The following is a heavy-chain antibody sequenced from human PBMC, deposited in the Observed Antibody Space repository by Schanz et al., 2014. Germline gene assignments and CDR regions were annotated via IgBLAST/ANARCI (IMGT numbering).Heavy chain of an antibody. CDR3: ARPRLDYGEVDY. J-gene: IGHJ4*02. CDR2: IWNNGVTK. D-gene: IGHD4-17*01. V-gene: IGHV3-33*01. CDR1: GFSLNTYG. Sequence: ESGGGVVQPGTSLILSCSVSGFSLNTYGIHWFRQPAGKGLEWVAVIWNNGVTKYYADSVRGRFTISRDRFQNTLYLRMSSLRAEDTAVYYCARPRLDYGEVDYWGQGTLVTVSS.